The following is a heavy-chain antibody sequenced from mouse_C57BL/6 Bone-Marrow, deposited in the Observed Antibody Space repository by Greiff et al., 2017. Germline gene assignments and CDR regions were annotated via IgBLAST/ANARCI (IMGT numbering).Heavy chain of an antibody. V-gene: IGHV5-12*01. CDR3: AREGRGYCVDY. Sequence: EVKLMESGGGLVQPGGSLKLSCAASGFTFSNYYMYWVRQTPEKRLEWVAYISNGGGSTYYPDTVKGRFTISRDNAKNPLYLQMSRLKSEDTAMYYCAREGRGYCVDYWGQGTTLTVSS. D-gene: IGHD2-14*01. CDR2: ISNGGGST. CDR1: GFTFSNYY. J-gene: IGHJ2*01.